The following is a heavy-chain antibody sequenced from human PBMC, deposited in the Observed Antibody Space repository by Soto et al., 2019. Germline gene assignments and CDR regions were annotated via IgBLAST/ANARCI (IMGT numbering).Heavy chain of an antibody. D-gene: IGHD1-1*01. CDR1: GFTLSSRS. CDR3: ARGELDRTIDY. Sequence: EVQLVESGGGSVQPGGSLRLSCAASGFTLSSRSMNWVRQAPGTGLEWVAYISGSSTTIYYEDSVKGRFTISRDNAKKAVYLQMNSMRDEDTAVYYCARGELDRTIDYWGQGTLFTVSS. V-gene: IGHV3-48*02. J-gene: IGHJ4*02. CDR2: ISGSSTTI.